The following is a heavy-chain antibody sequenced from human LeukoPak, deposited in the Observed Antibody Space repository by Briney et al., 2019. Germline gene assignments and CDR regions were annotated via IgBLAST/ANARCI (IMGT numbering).Heavy chain of an antibody. CDR2: INHSGST. D-gene: IGHD3-10*01. Sequence: SETLSLTCAVYGGSFSGYYCSWIRQPPGKGLEWIGEINHSGSTNYNPSLKSRVTISVDTSKNQFSLNLSSVTAADTAVYYCARDFVNYGSGSYYFDYWGQGTLVTVSS. CDR1: GGSFSGYY. CDR3: ARDFVNYGSGSYYFDY. J-gene: IGHJ4*02. V-gene: IGHV4-34*01.